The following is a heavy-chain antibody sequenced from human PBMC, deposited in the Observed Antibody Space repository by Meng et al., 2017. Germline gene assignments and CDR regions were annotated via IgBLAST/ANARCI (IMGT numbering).Heavy chain of an antibody. J-gene: IGHJ5*02. D-gene: IGHD5-18*01. CDR1: GGSNSSGGSY. V-gene: IGHV4-31*01. CDR3: ARADRRVGSYGPNCFDP. CDR2: IYYSGST. Sequence: VLLQDSGPCLLYHSQTLSLTCTVPGGSNSSGGSYWTWIRQHPGKGLEWIGYIYYSGSTYYNPSLKSLVTISADTSTNQFSLKLSSVTAADTAVYYCARADRRVGSYGPNCFDPWGQGTLVTVSS.